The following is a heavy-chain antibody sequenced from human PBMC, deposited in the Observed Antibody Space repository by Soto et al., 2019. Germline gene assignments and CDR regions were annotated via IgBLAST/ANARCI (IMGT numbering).Heavy chain of an antibody. CDR3: ARGGDVNYYHGMDV. CDR2: ISAYNGKT. J-gene: IGHJ6*02. CDR1: GYTFTSYG. Sequence: QVQLVQSGGEVKKPGASVKLSCTASGYTFTSYGISWVRQAPGQGLEWMGWISAYNGKTNYAQNVQGRVTMTTDTSTRTAYMDRRSLRSDGTAVYYCARGGDVNYYHGMDVWGQGTTVTVSS. V-gene: IGHV1-18*01. D-gene: IGHD5-12*01.